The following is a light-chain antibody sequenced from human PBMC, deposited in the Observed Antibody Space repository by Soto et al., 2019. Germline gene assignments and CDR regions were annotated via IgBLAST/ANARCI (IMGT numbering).Light chain of an antibody. CDR2: DAS. J-gene: IGKJ5*01. CDR3: QQYDNLPLT. V-gene: IGKV1-33*01. CDR1: QSISSW. Sequence: DIQMTQSPSTLSASVGDRVTITCRASQSISSWLAWYQQKPGKAPKLLIYDASNLEGGVPSRFSGSGSGKDFSFTISSLQPEDIATYYCQQYDNLPLTFGQGTRLEIK.